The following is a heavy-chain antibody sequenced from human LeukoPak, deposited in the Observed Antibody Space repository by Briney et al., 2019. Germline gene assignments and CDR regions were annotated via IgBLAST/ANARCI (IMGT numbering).Heavy chain of an antibody. CDR3: AKGGDGYNYYFDY. Sequence: GGSLRLSCAASGFTFSSYGMHWVRQAPGKGLEWVAVISYDGSNKHYADSVKGRSTISRDNSKNTLYLQMNSLRAEDTAVYYCAKGGDGYNYYFDYWGQETLVTVSS. CDR1: GFTFSSYG. V-gene: IGHV3-30*18. J-gene: IGHJ4*02. D-gene: IGHD5-24*01. CDR2: ISYDGSNK.